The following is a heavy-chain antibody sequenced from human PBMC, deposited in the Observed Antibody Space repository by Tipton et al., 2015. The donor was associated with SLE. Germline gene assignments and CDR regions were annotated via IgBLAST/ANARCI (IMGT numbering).Heavy chain of an antibody. Sequence: LRLSCAVYGGSFSGYYWSWIRQPPGKGLEWIGEINHSGSTKYNPSLKSRVTISVDTSKNQFSLKLNSVTAADTAVYYCASTKQTGDSHFDYWGQGAPVTVSS. V-gene: IGHV4-34*01. D-gene: IGHD7-27*01. J-gene: IGHJ4*02. CDR2: INHSGST. CDR1: GGSFSGYY. CDR3: ASTKQTGDSHFDY.